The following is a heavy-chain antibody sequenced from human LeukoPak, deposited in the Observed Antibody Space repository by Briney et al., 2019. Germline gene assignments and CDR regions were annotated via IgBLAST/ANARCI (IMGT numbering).Heavy chain of an antibody. D-gene: IGHD6-13*01. CDR1: GFTFSSYA. CDR2: ISGSGGST. Sequence: GGSLRLSCAASGFTFSSYAMSWVRQAPGKGLEWVSAISGSGGSTYYADSVKGRFTISRDNPKNTLYLQMNSLRAEDTAVYYCAKDQQLVPTLFDHWGQGTLVTVSS. V-gene: IGHV3-23*01. J-gene: IGHJ4*02. CDR3: AKDQQLVPTLFDH.